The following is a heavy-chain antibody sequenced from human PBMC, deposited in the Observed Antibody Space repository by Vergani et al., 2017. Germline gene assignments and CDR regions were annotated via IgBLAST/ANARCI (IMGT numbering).Heavy chain of an antibody. J-gene: IGHJ3*02. V-gene: IGHV4-61*02. CDR3: ARGTFLHAFDN. CDR2: IYSSGST. CDR1: GDSISSGNYY. D-gene: IGHD1-26*01. Sequence: QVQLQESGPGLLKPSQTLSLTCSVAGDSISSGNYYWNWIRQPAGKGLEGMGRIYSSGSTSYNPSIKSRITMSLDTSKNQFSLSLSSVTAADTAVYYCARGTFLHAFDNWGQGTVVTVSS.